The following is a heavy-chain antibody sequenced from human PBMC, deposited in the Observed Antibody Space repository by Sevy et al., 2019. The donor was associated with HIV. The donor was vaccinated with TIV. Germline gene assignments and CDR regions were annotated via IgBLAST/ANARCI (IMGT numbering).Heavy chain of an antibody. V-gene: IGHV3-7*01. D-gene: IGHD5-18*01. CDR1: GFTFSSYW. CDR3: ARDQGIQLRLENAFDI. CDR2: IKQDGSEK. Sequence: GGSLRLSCAASGFTFSSYWMSWLRQAPGKGLEWVANIKQDGSEKYYVHSVKGRFTISRDNAKNSLYLQMNSLRAEDTTVYYCARDQGIQLRLENAFDIWGQGTLVSVSS. J-gene: IGHJ3*02.